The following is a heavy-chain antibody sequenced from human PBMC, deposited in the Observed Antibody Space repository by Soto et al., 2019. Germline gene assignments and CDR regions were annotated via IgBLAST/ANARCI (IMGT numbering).Heavy chain of an antibody. J-gene: IGHJ5*02. V-gene: IGHV1-18*01. Sequence: QVQLVQSGAEVKKPGASVKVSCKASGYTFTSYGISWVRQAPGQGLEWMGWISAYNGNTNYAQKLQGRVTMTTDTSTSTAYMGLRSLRSDDTAVYYCARVNPPYCSGGSCYGGAWFDPWGQGTLVTVSS. D-gene: IGHD2-15*01. CDR3: ARVNPPYCSGGSCYGGAWFDP. CDR1: GYTFTSYG. CDR2: ISAYNGNT.